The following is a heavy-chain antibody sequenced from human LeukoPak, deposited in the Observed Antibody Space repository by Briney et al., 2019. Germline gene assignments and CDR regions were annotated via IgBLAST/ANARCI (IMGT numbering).Heavy chain of an antibody. CDR1: GGTFSSYA. D-gene: IGHD3-22*01. CDR3: ARGLDDSSGFRIDY. J-gene: IGHJ4*02. CDR2: IIPIFGTA. Sequence: SVKVSCKASGGTFSSYAISWVRQAPGQGLEWMGGIIPIFGTANYAQKFQGRVTITADESTSTAYVELSSLRSEDTAVYYCARGLDDSSGFRIDYWGQGTLVTVSS. V-gene: IGHV1-69*01.